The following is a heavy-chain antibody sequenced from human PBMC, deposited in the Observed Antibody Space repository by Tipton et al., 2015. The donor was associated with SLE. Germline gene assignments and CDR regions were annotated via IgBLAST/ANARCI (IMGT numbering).Heavy chain of an antibody. J-gene: IGHJ3*02. D-gene: IGHD2/OR15-2a*01. CDR3: ARDPSMREAFDI. CDR2: INHSGST. V-gene: IGHV4-39*07. Sequence: TLSLTCTVSGGSISSSRYYWGWIRQPPGKGLEWIGEINHSGSTNYNPSLKSRVTISVDTSKNQFSLKLSSVTAADTAVYYCARDPSMREAFDIWGQGTMVTVSS. CDR1: GGSISSSRYY.